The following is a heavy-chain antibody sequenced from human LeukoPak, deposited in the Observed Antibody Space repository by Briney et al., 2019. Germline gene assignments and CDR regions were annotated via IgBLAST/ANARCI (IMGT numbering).Heavy chain of an antibody. CDR1: GGSFSGYY. Sequence: KPSETLSLTCAVYGGSFSGYYWSWIRQPPGKGLEWIGEINHSGSTNYNPSLKSRVTISVDTSKNQFSLKLSSVTAADTAVYYCARGLRIVVGYYYYGMDVRGKGTTVTVSS. D-gene: IGHD2-2*01. CDR3: ARGLRIVVGYYYYGMDV. J-gene: IGHJ6*04. V-gene: IGHV4-34*01. CDR2: INHSGST.